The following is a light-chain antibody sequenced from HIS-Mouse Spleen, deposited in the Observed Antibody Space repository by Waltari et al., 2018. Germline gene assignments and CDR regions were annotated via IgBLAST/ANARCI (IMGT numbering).Light chain of an antibody. J-gene: IGKJ3*01. CDR3: QQLNSYEFT. V-gene: IGKV1-9*01. CDR2: AAS. CDR1: QGISSY. Sequence: DIQLTQSPSFLSASVGYRFTITCRASQGISSYLAWYQQKPGKAPKLLIYAASTLQSGVPSRFSGSGSGTEFTLTISSLQPEDFATYYCQQLNSYEFTFGPGTKVDIK.